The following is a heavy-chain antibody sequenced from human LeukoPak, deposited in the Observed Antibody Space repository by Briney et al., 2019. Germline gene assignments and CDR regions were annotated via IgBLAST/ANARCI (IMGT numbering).Heavy chain of an antibody. V-gene: IGHV1-69*01. D-gene: IGHD6-13*01. CDR1: GGTFSSYA. Sequence: GASVKVSCKASGGTFSSYAISWVRQAPGQGLEWMGGIIPIFGTANYAQKFQGRVTITADESTSTAYMELSSLRSEDTAVYYCANYEAATGIFDYWGQGTLVTVSS. J-gene: IGHJ4*02. CDR2: IIPIFGTA. CDR3: ANYEAATGIFDY.